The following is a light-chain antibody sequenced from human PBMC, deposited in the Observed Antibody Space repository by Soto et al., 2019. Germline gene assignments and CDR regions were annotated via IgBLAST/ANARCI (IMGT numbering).Light chain of an antibody. J-gene: IGLJ2*01. CDR3: GTWDESLGAGV. CDR1: GSNIGRNY. Sequence: QSVLTQPASLSATPGEKVTISCSGRGSNIGRNYVSWYRQFPGTAPQLLIYDDNKRHSGVPDRLSGSRYGTSASLAIAGLQPGDAADYYCGTWDESLGAGVFGGGTKLTVL. CDR2: DDN. V-gene: IGLV1-51*01.